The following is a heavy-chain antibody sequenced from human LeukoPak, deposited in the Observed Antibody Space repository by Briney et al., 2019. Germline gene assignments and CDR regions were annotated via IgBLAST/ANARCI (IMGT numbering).Heavy chain of an antibody. D-gene: IGHD7-27*01. CDR3: ARVPGDYYFDY. J-gene: IGHJ4*02. V-gene: IGHV4-30-4*02. CDR1: GGSISSGDYY. Sequence: PSETLSLTCTVSGGSISSGDYYWSWIRQPPGKGLEWIGYIYYSGSTYYNPSLKSRVTISVDTSKNQFSLKLSSVTAADTAVYYCARVPGDYYFDYWGQGTLVTVSS. CDR2: IYYSGST.